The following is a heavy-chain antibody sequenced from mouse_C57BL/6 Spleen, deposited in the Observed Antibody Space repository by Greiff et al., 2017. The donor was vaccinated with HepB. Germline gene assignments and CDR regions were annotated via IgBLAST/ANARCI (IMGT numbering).Heavy chain of an antibody. CDR2: IDPSDSYT. Sequence: QVQLQQPGAELVRPGTSVKLSCKASRYTFTSYWMHWVKQRPGQGLEWIGVIDPSDSYTNYNQKFKGKATLTVDTSSSTAYMQLSSLTSEDSAVYYCARVETVWYYFDYWGQGTTLTVSS. V-gene: IGHV1-59*01. CDR3: ARVETVWYYFDY. CDR1: RYTFTSYW. J-gene: IGHJ2*01. D-gene: IGHD4-1*01.